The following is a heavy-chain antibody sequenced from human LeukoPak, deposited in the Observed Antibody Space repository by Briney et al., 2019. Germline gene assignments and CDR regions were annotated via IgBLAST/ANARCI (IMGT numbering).Heavy chain of an antibody. J-gene: IGHJ3*01. Sequence: GESLKISCKGSGYSFTSYWIGWVRQMPGKGLEWMGIIYPYDSDTRYSPSFQGQVTISVDRSISTAYLQWSSLTASDSATYYRAKAYSGSYSRAFDVWGQGTMVTISS. CDR2: IYPYDSDT. CDR3: AKAYSGSYSRAFDV. CDR1: GYSFTSYW. D-gene: IGHD1-26*01. V-gene: IGHV5-51*01.